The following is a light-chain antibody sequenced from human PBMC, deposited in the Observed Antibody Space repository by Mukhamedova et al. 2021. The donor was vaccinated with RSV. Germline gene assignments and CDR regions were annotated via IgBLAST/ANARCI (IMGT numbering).Light chain of an antibody. J-gene: IGKJ5*01. Sequence: GERATLSCRASQSVSSNLAWYQQKPGQAPRLLISGASTRATGIPARFSGSGSGTEFTLTISSLQSEDIATYYCQQYDTLPITFGQG. CDR2: GAS. V-gene: IGKV3-15*01. CDR1: QSVSSN. CDR3: QQYDTLPIT.